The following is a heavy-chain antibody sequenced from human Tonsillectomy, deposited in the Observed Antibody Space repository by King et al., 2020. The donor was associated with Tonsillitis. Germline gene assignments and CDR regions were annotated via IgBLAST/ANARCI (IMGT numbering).Heavy chain of an antibody. J-gene: IGHJ5*02. CDR1: AGSISSGDSY. CDR2: SYNSGNT. D-gene: IGHD2-15*01. CDR3: GKYEGGVFDP. V-gene: IGHV4-31*03. Sequence: QLQESAPGLVKHSQTFSRTCTVAAGSISSGDSYWGWLRQHPGKGEGRAGVSYNSGNTYYNPSLKSRLTISVDTSKNKFSLKLSSVSAADTAVYYCGKYEGGVFDPWGQGTLVTVSS.